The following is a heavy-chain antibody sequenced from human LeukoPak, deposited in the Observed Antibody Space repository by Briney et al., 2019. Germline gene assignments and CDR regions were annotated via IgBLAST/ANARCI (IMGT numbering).Heavy chain of an antibody. Sequence: SEALSLTCSVSGFSISGGYYWGWIRQPPGKGLEWLGSIYHSGNTDYNPSLKSRVTISVDTAKNKFFLRLGSVTAADTAVYYCARIVQITGTIPHWGQGTLVTVSS. CDR1: GFSISGGYY. CDR3: ARIVQITGTIPH. D-gene: IGHD1-1*01. CDR2: IYHSGNT. J-gene: IGHJ4*02. V-gene: IGHV4-38-2*02.